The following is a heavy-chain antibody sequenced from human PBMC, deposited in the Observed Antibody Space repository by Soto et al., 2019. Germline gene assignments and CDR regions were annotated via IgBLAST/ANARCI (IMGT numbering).Heavy chain of an antibody. Sequence: EVQLVESGGGLVKPGGSLRLSCAASGFTFSSYCMNWVRQAPGKGLEWVSSTSSSSSYIYYADSVKGRFTISRDNAKNSLYLQMNSLRAEDTAVYYCARDLAISDIVVVPAAISYVDTAMPWGQGTLVTVSS. CDR1: GFTFSSYC. D-gene: IGHD2-2*02. CDR2: TSSSSSYI. J-gene: IGHJ4*02. V-gene: IGHV3-21*01. CDR3: ARDLAISDIVVVPAAISYVDTAMP.